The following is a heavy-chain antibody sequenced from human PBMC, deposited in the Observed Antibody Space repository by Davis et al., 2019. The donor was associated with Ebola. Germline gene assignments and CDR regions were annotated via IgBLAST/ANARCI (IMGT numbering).Heavy chain of an antibody. CDR1: GYTFTRYA. Sequence: AASVKVSCKASGYTFTRYAMHWVRQAPGQRLEWMGWINAGNGNTKYSQKFQGRVTITRDTSASTAYMELSSLRSEDTAVYYCARERGWFGELLVDYWGQGTLVTVSS. CDR2: INAGNGNT. D-gene: IGHD3-10*01. V-gene: IGHV1-3*01. J-gene: IGHJ4*02. CDR3: ARERGWFGELLVDY.